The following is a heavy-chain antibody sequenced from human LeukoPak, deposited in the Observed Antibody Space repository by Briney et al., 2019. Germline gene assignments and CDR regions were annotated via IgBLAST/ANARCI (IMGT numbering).Heavy chain of an antibody. CDR1: GYTFTGYY. CDR2: INPNSGGT. D-gene: IGHD3-3*01. Sequence: GASVKVSCKASGYTFTGYYMHWVRQAPGQGLEWMGWINPNSGGTNYAQKFQGRVTMTRDTSISTAYMELSRLRSDDTAVYYCARVRPHNGITIFGVVPYYFDYWGQGTLVAVSS. J-gene: IGHJ4*02. CDR3: ARVRPHNGITIFGVVPYYFDY. V-gene: IGHV1-2*02.